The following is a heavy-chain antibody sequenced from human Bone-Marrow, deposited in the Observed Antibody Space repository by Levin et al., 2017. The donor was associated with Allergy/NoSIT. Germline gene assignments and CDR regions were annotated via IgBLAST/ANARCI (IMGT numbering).Heavy chain of an antibody. D-gene: IGHD6-13*01. CDR2: ISISSSYI. V-gene: IGHV3-21*01. J-gene: IGHJ6*02. CDR1: GFNFNNYN. CDR3: ARDSGVGRGDYAMDV. Sequence: GGSLRLSCAGAGFNFNNYNMKWVRQAPGKGLEWVSSISISSSYIYYADSLKGRFTVSRDNAKSSLFLHMNSLRVEDTGVYFCARDSGVGRGDYAMDVWGQGTTVTVS.